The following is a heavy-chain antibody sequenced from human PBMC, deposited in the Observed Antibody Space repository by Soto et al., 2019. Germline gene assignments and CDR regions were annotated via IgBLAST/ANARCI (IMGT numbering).Heavy chain of an antibody. J-gene: IGHJ3*02. CDR3: ARGINSAIDI. CDR1: GDSVSSNNVA. Sequence: QTLSLTCVISGDSVSSNNVAWNWIRQSPSRGLAWLVRKYYRSKWYNNYAGSVKSRTTINADISQNPLSLQLASVTHEETAVYYCARGINSAIDIGSQCTMVTVSS. V-gene: IGHV6-1*01. CDR2: KYYRSKWYN. D-gene: IGHD2-15*01.